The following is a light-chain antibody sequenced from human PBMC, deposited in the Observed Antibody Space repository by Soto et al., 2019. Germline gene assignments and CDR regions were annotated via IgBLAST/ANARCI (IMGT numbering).Light chain of an antibody. CDR2: DAS. CDR1: QSIGTN. J-gene: IGKJ1*01. CDR3: QHYSVLST. Sequence: DIQMTQSPSSLSASMGDRVTIACRASQSIGTNLNWYQQKPGKAPNLLIYDASSLECGVPSRFSGSGSGTEFTLTISSLQPDDFASYCCQHYSVLSTFGRGTKVDIK. V-gene: IGKV1-5*01.